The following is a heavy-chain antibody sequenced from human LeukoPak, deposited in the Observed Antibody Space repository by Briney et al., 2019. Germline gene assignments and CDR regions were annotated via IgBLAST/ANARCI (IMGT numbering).Heavy chain of an antibody. CDR2: ISWNSGSI. Sequence: PGGSLRLSCAASGFTFDDYAMHWVRQAPGKGLEWVSGISWNSGSIGYADSVKGRFTISRDNAKNSLYLQMNSLRAEDTAVYYCASWGEYYDSSGYDDAFDIWGQGTMVTVSS. D-gene: IGHD3-22*01. CDR3: ASWGEYYDSSGYDDAFDI. J-gene: IGHJ3*02. V-gene: IGHV3-9*01. CDR1: GFTFDDYA.